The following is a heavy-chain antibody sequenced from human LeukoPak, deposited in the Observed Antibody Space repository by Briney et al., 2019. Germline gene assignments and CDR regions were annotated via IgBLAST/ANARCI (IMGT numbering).Heavy chain of an antibody. CDR2: IYASGST. CDR3: ARDSVGAGYCSTTSCLDAFDI. D-gene: IGHD2-2*01. J-gene: IGHJ3*02. V-gene: IGHV4-61*02. Sequence: SETLSLTCAVSGGSISSSNWWSWIRQPAGKGLEWIGRIYASGSTNYNPSLKSRVIISVDTSRNQFSLKLTSVTAADTAVYYCARDSVGAGYCSTTSCLDAFDIWDQGTMVTVSS. CDR1: GGSISSSNW.